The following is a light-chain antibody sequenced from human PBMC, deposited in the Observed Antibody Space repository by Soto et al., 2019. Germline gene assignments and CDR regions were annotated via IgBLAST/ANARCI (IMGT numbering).Light chain of an antibody. Sequence: AIQLTQSPSSRSASVGDRVTITCRASQVINSFLAWYQQKPGKAPKLLIYAASSLQTGVPSRFSGSGSATDFTLTINSLQPEDFATYYCQQTDSYPSTFGGGTKVDI. CDR2: AAS. CDR1: QVINSF. CDR3: QQTDSYPST. V-gene: IGKV1-13*02. J-gene: IGKJ4*01.